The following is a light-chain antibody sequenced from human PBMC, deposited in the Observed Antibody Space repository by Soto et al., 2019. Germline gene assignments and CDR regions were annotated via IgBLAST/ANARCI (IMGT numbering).Light chain of an antibody. Sequence: EIVLTQSPGTLSLSPGERATLSCRASQSVSSSYLAWYQQKPGQAPRLIIYGASSRATGIPDRFSGSGSGTDFTLTSSRLEPEDFAVYYCQQYGSSPLTFGGGTKVDIK. J-gene: IGKJ4*01. V-gene: IGKV3-20*01. CDR3: QQYGSSPLT. CDR1: QSVSSSY. CDR2: GAS.